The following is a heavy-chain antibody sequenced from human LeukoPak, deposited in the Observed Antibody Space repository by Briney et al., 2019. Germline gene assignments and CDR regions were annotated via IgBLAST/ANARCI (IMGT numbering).Heavy chain of an antibody. CDR1: APTFSSYA. CDR2: IIPILSIA. J-gene: IGHJ4*02. V-gene: IGHV1-69*04. Sequence: SVTVSCKASAPTFSSYAISWVRQAPGQGLEWMGRIIPILSIANYAQKIQGRVTITADKSTSTAYMELTSLRTEDPAMYYCARTVNTPWNSSGWYYFDYWGQGTLVTVSS. CDR3: ARTVNTPWNSSGWYYFDY. D-gene: IGHD6-19*01.